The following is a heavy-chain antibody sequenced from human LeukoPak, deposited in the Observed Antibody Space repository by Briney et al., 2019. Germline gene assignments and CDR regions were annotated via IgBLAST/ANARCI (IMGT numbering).Heavy chain of an antibody. CDR3: ARGKYSSSDAFDI. CDR2: AYNSGST. D-gene: IGHD6-6*01. V-gene: IGHV4-61*01. Sequence: PLETLSLTCSVSGDSVSSDSYYWSWIRQPPGKGLEWIGYAYNSGSTNYNPSLKSRITISVETSKNQFSLKLNSVTAADTAVYYCARGKYSSSDAFDIRGQGTMVTVSS. CDR1: GDSVSSDSYY. J-gene: IGHJ3*02.